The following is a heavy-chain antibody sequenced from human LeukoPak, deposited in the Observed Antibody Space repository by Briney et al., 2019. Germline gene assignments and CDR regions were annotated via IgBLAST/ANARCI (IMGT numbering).Heavy chain of an antibody. CDR2: XXXXXXNT. Sequence: ASVKVSCKASGYTFTSYDINWVRQATGQGLEWXXXXXXXXXNTGYAQKFQGRVTMTRNTSISTAYMELSSLRSEDTAVYYCARGMSPDIVVVPAAWDYYYYYGMDVWGQGTTVTVSS. J-gene: IGHJ6*02. CDR1: GYTFTSYD. V-gene: IGHV1-8*01. D-gene: IGHD2-2*01. CDR3: ARGMSPDIVVVPAAWDYYYYYGMDV.